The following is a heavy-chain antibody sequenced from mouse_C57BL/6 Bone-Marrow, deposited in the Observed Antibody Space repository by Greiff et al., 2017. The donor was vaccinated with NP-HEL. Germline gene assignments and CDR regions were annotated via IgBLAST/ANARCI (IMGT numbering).Heavy chain of an antibody. J-gene: IGHJ1*03. CDR1: GYTFTGYW. V-gene: IGHV1-9*01. CDR2: ILPGSGST. D-gene: IGHD1-1*01. Sequence: QVQLQQSGPELMKPGASVKLSCKATGYTFTGYWIEWVKQRPGHGLEWIGEILPGSGSTNYNEKFKGKATFTADTSSNTAYMQLSSLTTEDSAIYYCARRGTVVATTDWYFDVWGTGTTVTVSS. CDR3: ARRGTVVATTDWYFDV.